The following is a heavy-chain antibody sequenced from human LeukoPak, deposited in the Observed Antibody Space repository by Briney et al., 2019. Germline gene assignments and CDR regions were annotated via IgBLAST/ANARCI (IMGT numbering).Heavy chain of an antibody. D-gene: IGHD2-2*02. J-gene: IGHJ1*01. CDR1: GFSLSTSGVG. V-gene: IGHV2-5*01. CDR2: IYWNDDK. CDR3: ANTDLVVVPAAIMGYFQH. Sequence: SGPTLVNPTQTLTLTCTFSGFSLSTSGVGVGWIRHPPGKALEWLALIYWNDDKRYSPSLKSRLTITKDTSKNQVVLTMTNMDPVDTATYYCANTDLVVVPAAIMGYFQHWGQGTLVTVSS.